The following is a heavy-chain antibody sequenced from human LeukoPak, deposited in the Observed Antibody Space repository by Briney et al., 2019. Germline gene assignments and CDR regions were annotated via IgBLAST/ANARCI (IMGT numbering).Heavy chain of an antibody. V-gene: IGHV3-23*01. Sequence: GGSLRLSCAASGFSFSDCAMSWVRQAPGRGLEWVSSISGSAGSTYYADSMKGRFTTSRDNSKNTLYLEMNGLRAEDTAVYYCAKEGPSSGRGPFDYWGQGALVIVSS. CDR3: AKEGPSSGRGPFDY. D-gene: IGHD6-19*01. CDR1: GFSFSDCA. CDR2: ISGSAGST. J-gene: IGHJ4*02.